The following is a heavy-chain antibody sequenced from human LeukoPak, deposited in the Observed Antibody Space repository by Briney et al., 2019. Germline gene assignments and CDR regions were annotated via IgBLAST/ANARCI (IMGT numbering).Heavy chain of an antibody. CDR3: ARGQHQLADYYYYYMDV. Sequence: SETLSLTCAVYGGSFSGYFWSWIRQPPGKGLEWIGEINHGVSTNYNPSLKSRVTISVDTSKNQFSLRLSSVTAADTAVYYCARGQHQLADYYYYYMDVWGKGTTVTVSS. V-gene: IGHV4-34*01. D-gene: IGHD6-13*01. CDR2: INHGVST. CDR1: GGSFSGYF. J-gene: IGHJ6*03.